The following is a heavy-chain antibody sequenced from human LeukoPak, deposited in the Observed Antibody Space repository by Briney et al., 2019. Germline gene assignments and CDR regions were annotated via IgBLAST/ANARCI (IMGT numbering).Heavy chain of an antibody. CDR2: IYYSGST. CDR3: ARGGGYLYYFDY. CDR1: GGSISSYY. Sequence: SETLSLTCTVSGGSISSYYWSWIRQPPGKGLEWIGYIYYSGSTNYNPSLKSRVTISVDTSKNQFSLKLSSVTAADTTVYYCARGGGYLYYFDYWGQGTLVTVSS. D-gene: IGHD5-12*01. V-gene: IGHV4-59*01. J-gene: IGHJ4*02.